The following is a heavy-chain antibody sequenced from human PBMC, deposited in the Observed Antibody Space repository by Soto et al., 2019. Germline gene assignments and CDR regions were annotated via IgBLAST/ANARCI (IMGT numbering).Heavy chain of an antibody. CDR2: LYYTGST. CDR1: GGSISSSRNC. Sequence: SETLSLTCTVSGGSISSSRNCWGWIRQPPGKGLEWIGSLYYTGSTYYNPSLKSRVTVSVDTSKNQFSLKLSSVTAADTAVYYCARHPEGTYGMDVWGQGTTVTVSS. D-gene: IGHD3-10*01. CDR3: ARHPEGTYGMDV. V-gene: IGHV4-39*01. J-gene: IGHJ6*02.